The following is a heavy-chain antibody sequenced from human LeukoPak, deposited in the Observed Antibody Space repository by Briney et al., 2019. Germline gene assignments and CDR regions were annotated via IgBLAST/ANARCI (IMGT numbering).Heavy chain of an antibody. Sequence: GGSLRLSCAASGFTFSSYSMNWVRQAPGEGLEWVSAISGSGDSTYYADSVKGRFTISRDNSKNTLYLQMNSLRAEDTAVYYCAKDRGIISDYWGQGTLVTVSS. CDR2: ISGSGDST. V-gene: IGHV3-23*01. D-gene: IGHD3-10*01. CDR1: GFTFSSYS. CDR3: AKDRGIISDY. J-gene: IGHJ4*02.